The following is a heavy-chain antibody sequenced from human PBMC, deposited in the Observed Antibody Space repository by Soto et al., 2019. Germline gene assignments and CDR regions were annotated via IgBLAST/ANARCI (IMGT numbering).Heavy chain of an antibody. Sequence: ASVKVSCKASGGTFSSYAISWVRQAPGQGLEWMGGIIPIFGTANYAQKFQGRVTITADESTSAGYMGLSSLRSEDTAVYYCARGADYGDYVGFDYWGQGTLVTVSS. CDR3: ARGADYGDYVGFDY. J-gene: IGHJ4*02. V-gene: IGHV1-69*13. CDR1: GGTFSSYA. D-gene: IGHD4-17*01. CDR2: IIPIFGTA.